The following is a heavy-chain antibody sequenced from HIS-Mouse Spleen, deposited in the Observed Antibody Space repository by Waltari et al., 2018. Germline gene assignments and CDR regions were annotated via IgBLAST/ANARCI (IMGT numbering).Heavy chain of an antibody. CDR3: ARGTGTDAFDI. CDR2: INPNSGGT. J-gene: IGHJ3*02. D-gene: IGHD1-1*01. V-gene: IGHV1-2*02. CDR1: GYTFTGSS. Sequence: QVQLVQSGAEVKKPGASVKVPGKASGYTFTGSSMPGGRQAPGQGLEWMGWINPNSGGTNYAQKFQGRVTMTRDTSISTAYMELSRLRSDDTAVYYCARGTGTDAFDIWGQGTMVTVSS.